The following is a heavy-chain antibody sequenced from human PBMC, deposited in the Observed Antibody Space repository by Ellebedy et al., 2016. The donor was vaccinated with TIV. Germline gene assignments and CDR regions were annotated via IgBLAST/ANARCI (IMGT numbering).Heavy chain of an antibody. V-gene: IGHV3-53*01. J-gene: IGHJ6*02. Sequence: GESLKISCAAPGFTFSSYSMNWVRQAPGKGLEWVSVIYSGGSTYYADSVKGRFTISRDNSKNTLYLQMNSLRAEDTAVYYCAREPRDPAIYYGMDVWGQGTTVTVSS. CDR1: GFTFSSYS. D-gene: IGHD5-18*01. CDR2: IYSGGST. CDR3: AREPRDPAIYYGMDV.